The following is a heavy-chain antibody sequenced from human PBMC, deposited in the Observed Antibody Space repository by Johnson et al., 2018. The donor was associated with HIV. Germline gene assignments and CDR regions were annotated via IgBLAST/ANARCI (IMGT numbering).Heavy chain of an antibody. CDR1: GFTFSSYG. D-gene: IGHD1-26*01. V-gene: IGHV3-30*02. J-gene: IGHJ3*02. Sequence: QMLLVESGGGVVQPGGSLRLSCAASGFTFSSYGMHWVRQAPGKGREWVAFIRYDGSNKYYADSVKGRFTISRDNSKNTLYLQMNSLRAEDTAVYYCARRSWAFDAFDIWGQGTMVTVSS. CDR3: ARRSWAFDAFDI. CDR2: IRYDGSNK.